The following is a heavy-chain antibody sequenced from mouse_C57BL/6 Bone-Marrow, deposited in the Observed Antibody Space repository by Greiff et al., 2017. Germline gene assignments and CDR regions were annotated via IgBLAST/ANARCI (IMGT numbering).Heavy chain of an antibody. V-gene: IGHV5-17*01. CDR3: ARRLRYAMDY. CDR1: GFTFSDYG. Sequence: EVKLMESGGGLVKPGGSLTLSCAASGFTFSDYGMHWVRQAPEKGLEWVAYISSGSSTIYYADTVKGRFTISRDNAKNTLFLQMTSLMSEDTAMYYCARRLRYAMDYWGQGTSVTVSS. CDR2: ISSGSSTI. D-gene: IGHD2-2*01. J-gene: IGHJ4*01.